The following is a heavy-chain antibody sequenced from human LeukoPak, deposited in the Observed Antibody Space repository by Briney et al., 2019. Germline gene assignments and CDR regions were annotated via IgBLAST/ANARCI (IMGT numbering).Heavy chain of an antibody. CDR3: ARDLSGVTGYTYGRGIDY. V-gene: IGHV4-34*01. D-gene: IGHD5-18*01. J-gene: IGHJ4*02. CDR2: IHHSGST. Sequence: SETLSLTCAINGGSFSGYYWSWIRKPPGKGLECMGEIHHSGSTNYNPSLKSRVTLSVDTSKNQFSLKLSSVTAADTAVYYCARDLSGVTGYTYGRGIDYWGQGTLVTVSS. CDR1: GGSFSGYY.